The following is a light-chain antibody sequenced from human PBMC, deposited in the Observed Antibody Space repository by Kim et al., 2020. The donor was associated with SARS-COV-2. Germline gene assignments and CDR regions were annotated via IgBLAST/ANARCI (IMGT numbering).Light chain of an antibody. V-gene: IGLV3-21*04. CDR3: QVWDSSGDQRV. CDR2: YDS. Sequence: SYELTQPPSVSVAPGKTARITCGGNNIGSKSVHWYQQKPGQAPVLVISYDSDRPSGIPERFSGSNSGNTATLTISRVEAGDEADYYCQVWDSSGDQRVFGGGTQLTVL. CDR1: NIGSKS. J-gene: IGLJ2*01.